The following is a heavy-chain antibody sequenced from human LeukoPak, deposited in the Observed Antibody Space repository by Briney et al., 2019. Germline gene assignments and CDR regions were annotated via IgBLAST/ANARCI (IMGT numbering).Heavy chain of an antibody. V-gene: IGHV4-39*01. D-gene: IGHD3-10*01. CDR1: GYAIGSRNYY. J-gene: IGHJ4*02. CDR2: IHYTGST. Sequence: SETLSLTCSVSGYAIGSRNYYWGWIRQAPGKGLEWLGTIHYTGSTYYRPSLKGRVTMSVDRSQNHFSLRLSSVTAADTAVFYCSRHSVGDGSGSYSEPFDVWGKGTLVIVSS. CDR3: SRHSVGDGSGSYSEPFDV.